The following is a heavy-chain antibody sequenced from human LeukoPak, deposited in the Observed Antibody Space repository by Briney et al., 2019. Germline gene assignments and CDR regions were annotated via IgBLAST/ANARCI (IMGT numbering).Heavy chain of an antibody. Sequence: GGSLRLSCAASGFTFSSYRMNWVRQAPGKGLEWVSSMSSSSGYIYSADSLKGRFTISRDNAKNPLYLQMNSLRAEDTAVYYCARGGDYGDYFDYWGQGTLVTVSS. D-gene: IGHD4-17*01. V-gene: IGHV3-21*01. J-gene: IGHJ4*02. CDR1: GFTFSSYR. CDR2: MSSSSGYI. CDR3: ARGGDYGDYFDY.